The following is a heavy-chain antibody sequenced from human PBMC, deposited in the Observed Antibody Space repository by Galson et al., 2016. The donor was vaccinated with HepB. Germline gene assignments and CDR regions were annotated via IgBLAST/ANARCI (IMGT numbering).Heavy chain of an antibody. CDR2: IWHDGSSE. Sequence: SLRLSCAASGFSFKDYGMHWVRQAPGKGLQWLGIIWHDGSSEYYPDSVKGRLTISRENSKNTLYLHMDSLRPEDTAVYYCARPKHTRSFLPLLDSWGQGTLVIVSS. J-gene: IGHJ4*02. D-gene: IGHD2-2*01. CDR1: GFSFKDYG. V-gene: IGHV3-33*03. CDR3: ARPKHTRSFLPLLDS.